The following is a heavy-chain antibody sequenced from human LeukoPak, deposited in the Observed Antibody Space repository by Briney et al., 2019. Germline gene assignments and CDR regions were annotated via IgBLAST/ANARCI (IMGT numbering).Heavy chain of an antibody. CDR2: MNPNSGNT. J-gene: IGHJ6*02. CDR3: ARGFAIFGVVTYYYGMDV. Sequence: ASVKVSCKASGYTFTSYDINWVRQATGQGLERMGWMNPNSGNTGYAQKFQGRVTMTRNTSISTAYMELSSLRSEDTAVYYCARGFAIFGVVTYYYGMDVWGQGTTVTVSS. V-gene: IGHV1-8*01. CDR1: GYTFTSYD. D-gene: IGHD3-3*01.